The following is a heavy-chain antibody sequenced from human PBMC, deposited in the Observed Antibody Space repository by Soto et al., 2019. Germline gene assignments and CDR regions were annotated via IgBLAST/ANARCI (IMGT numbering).Heavy chain of an antibody. J-gene: IGHJ5*02. CDR2: MNPNTGNT. Sequence: QVQLVQSGAEVKKPGASVRVSCKASGYTFSSYDINWVRQATGQGLEWMGWMNPNTGNTGYAQKFQGRVSMTRNTSISTAYMELSSLRSEDTAVYYCARGAIAAVGFDPWGQGTLVTVSS. CDR3: ARGAIAAVGFDP. D-gene: IGHD6-13*01. V-gene: IGHV1-8*01. CDR1: GYTFSSYD.